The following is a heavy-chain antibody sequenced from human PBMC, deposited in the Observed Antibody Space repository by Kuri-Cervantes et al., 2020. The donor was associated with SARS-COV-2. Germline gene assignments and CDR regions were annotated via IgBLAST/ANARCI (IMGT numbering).Heavy chain of an antibody. CDR3: AREGTY. CDR1: GGSFSGYY. CDR2: INHSGST. J-gene: IGHJ4*02. Sequence: ESLKISFAVYGGSFSGYYWSWIRQPPGKGLEWIGEINHSGSTNYNPSLKSRVTISVDTSKNQFSLKLSSGTAADTAVYYCAREGTYWGQGALVTVSS. V-gene: IGHV4-34*01.